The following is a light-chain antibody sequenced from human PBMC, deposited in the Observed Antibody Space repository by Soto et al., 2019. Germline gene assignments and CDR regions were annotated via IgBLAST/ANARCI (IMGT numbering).Light chain of an antibody. CDR2: TAS. Sequence: DIQMTQSPSSLSASVGDRVTITCRASQSISFYLNWYRQKPGKAPKLLIYTASNVQSGVPSRISGSGSGTDFTLTISSLQPEDFATYYCQQSYNMPRTFGQGTKVE. CDR1: QSISFY. V-gene: IGKV1-39*01. J-gene: IGKJ1*01. CDR3: QQSYNMPRT.